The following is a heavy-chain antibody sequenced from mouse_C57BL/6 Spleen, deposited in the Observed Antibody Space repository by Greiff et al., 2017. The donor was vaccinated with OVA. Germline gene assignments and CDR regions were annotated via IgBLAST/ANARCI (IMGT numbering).Heavy chain of an antibody. D-gene: IGHD1-1*01. Sequence: QVQLQQSGPELVKPGASVKISCKASGYAFSSSWMNWVKQRPGKGLEWIGRIYPGDGDTNYNGKFKGKATLTAYKASSTAYMQLSSLTSEDSAVYFCARNYGRGAMDYWGQGTSVTVSS. CDR3: ARNYGRGAMDY. CDR2: IYPGDGDT. CDR1: GYAFSSSW. J-gene: IGHJ4*01. V-gene: IGHV1-82*01.